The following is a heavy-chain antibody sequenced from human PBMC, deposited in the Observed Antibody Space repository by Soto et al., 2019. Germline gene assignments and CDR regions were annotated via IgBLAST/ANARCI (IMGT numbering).Heavy chain of an antibody. D-gene: IGHD6-19*01. CDR3: AKDPRASSGWTYYYYYGMDV. V-gene: IGHV3-30*18. CDR1: GFTFSSYG. Sequence: GGSLRLSCAASGFTFSSYGMHWVRQAPGKGLEWVAVISYDGSNKYYADSVKGRFTISRDNSKNTLYLQMNSLRAEDTAVYYCAKDPRASSGWTYYYYYGMDVWGQGTTVTVSS. CDR2: ISYDGSNK. J-gene: IGHJ6*02.